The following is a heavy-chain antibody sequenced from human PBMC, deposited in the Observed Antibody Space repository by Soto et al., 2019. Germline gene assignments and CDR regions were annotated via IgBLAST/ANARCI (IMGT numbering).Heavy chain of an antibody. J-gene: IGHJ6*02. Sequence: GGSLRLSCAASGFTFRSHGMHWVRQAPGKGLEWLAVISNDGTNKYLADSVKGRLTLSRDNSRNTLSLEINNLRPEDTAVYYCGKDTLDCSGGDCPLYYYYGMDVWGQGTTVTVSS. CDR3: GKDTLDCSGGDCPLYYYYGMDV. CDR1: GFTFRSHG. D-gene: IGHD2-15*01. V-gene: IGHV3-30*18. CDR2: ISNDGTNK.